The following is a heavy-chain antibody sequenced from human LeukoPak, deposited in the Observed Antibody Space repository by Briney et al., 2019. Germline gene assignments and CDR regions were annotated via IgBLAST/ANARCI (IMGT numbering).Heavy chain of an antibody. V-gene: IGHV1-18*01. CDR1: GYTFTSYG. J-gene: IGHJ4*01. D-gene: IGHD6-25*01. CDR2: ISAYNGNT. CDR3: ARERLGTRTAAGLDY. Sequence: RASVKVSCKASGYTFTSYGISWVRQAPGQGLEWMGWISAYNGNTNYAQKLQGRVTMTTDTSTSTAYMELRSLRSDDTAVYFCARERLGTRTAAGLDYWGHGTLVTVSS.